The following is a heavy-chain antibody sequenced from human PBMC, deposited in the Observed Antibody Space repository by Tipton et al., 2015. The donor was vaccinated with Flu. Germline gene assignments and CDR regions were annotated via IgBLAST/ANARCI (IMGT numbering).Heavy chain of an antibody. Sequence: SLRLSCEASGFIFSDYYISWVRQAPGKGLEWLSYISRSGNAVHYADSVKGRFTISRDNAKNALWLLMSNLRPEDTAVYYCAREGHSYGMDVWGQGTPVAVSS. CDR3: AREGHSYGMDV. J-gene: IGHJ6*02. CDR1: GFIFSDYY. V-gene: IGHV3-11*01. CDR2: ISRSGNAV.